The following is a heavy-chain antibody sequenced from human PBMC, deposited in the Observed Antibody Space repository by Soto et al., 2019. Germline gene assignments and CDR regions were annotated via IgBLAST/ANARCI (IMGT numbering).Heavy chain of an antibody. CDR2: IVVGSGNT. CDR3: AADRSIVGYYYYGMDV. V-gene: IGHV1-58*01. Sequence: SVKVSCKASGFTFTSSAVQWVRQARGQRLEWIGWIVVGSGNTNYAQKFQERVTITRDMSTSTAYMELSSLRSEDTAVYYCAADRSIVGYYYYGMDVWGQGTTVTVSS. J-gene: IGHJ6*02. CDR1: GFTFTSSA. D-gene: IGHD2-2*01.